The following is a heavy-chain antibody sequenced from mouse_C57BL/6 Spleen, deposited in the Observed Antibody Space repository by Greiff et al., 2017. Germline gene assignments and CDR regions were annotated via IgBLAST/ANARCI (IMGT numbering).Heavy chain of an antibody. V-gene: IGHV5-17*01. CDR3: ARRAYGYAMDY. D-gene: IGHD3-1*01. CDR2: ISSGSSTI. Sequence: EVQVVESGGGLVKPGGSLKLSCAASGFTFSDYGMHWVRQAPETGLEWVAYISSGSSTIYYADTVKGRFTISRDNAKNTLFLQMTSLRSEDTAMYYCARRAYGYAMDYWGQGTSVTVSS. CDR1: GFTFSDYG. J-gene: IGHJ4*01.